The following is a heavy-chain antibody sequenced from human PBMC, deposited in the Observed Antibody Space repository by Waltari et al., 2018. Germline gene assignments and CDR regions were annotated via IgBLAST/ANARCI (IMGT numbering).Heavy chain of an antibody. CDR2: IRFDGSLK. Sequence: QVQLVESGGGVVQPGGSVRLSWVASGFMFRNYGMHWVRQAPGKGLEWVALIRFDGSLKDYTDSVSGRFTISRDNSKDTLSLQMDSLRAEDTAVYYCARDLTPKQDDYAFDYWGQGALVTVSS. D-gene: IGHD4-17*01. CDR3: ARDLTPKQDDYAFDY. J-gene: IGHJ4*02. V-gene: IGHV3-30*02. CDR1: GFMFRNYG.